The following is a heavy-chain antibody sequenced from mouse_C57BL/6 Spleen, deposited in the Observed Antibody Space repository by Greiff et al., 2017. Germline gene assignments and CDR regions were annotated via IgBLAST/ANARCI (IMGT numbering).Heavy chain of an antibody. CDR3: ARHRRYYGSSYWYFDV. V-gene: IGHV5-6*01. CDR1: GFTFSSYG. Sequence: VQLQQSGGDLVKPGGSLKLSCAASGFTFSSYGMSWVRQTPDKRLEWVATISSGGSYTYYPDSVKGRFTISRDNAKNTLYLQMSSLKSEDTAMYYCARHRRYYGSSYWYFDVWGTGTTVTVSS. D-gene: IGHD1-1*01. J-gene: IGHJ1*03. CDR2: ISSGGSYT.